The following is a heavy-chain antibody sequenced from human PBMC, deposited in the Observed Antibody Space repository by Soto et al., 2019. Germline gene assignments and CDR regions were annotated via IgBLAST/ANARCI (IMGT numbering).Heavy chain of an antibody. J-gene: IGHJ4*02. CDR1: GGTFSSYA. D-gene: IGHD3-22*01. V-gene: IGHV1-69*13. CDR3: ARDHTDYYDSSGYPHY. CDR2: IIPIFGTA. Sequence: SVKVSCKASGGTFSSYAISWVRQAPGQGLEWMGGIIPIFGTANYAQKFQGRVTITADESTSTAYMELSSLRSEDTAVYYCARDHTDYYDSSGYPHYWGQGTLVTVSS.